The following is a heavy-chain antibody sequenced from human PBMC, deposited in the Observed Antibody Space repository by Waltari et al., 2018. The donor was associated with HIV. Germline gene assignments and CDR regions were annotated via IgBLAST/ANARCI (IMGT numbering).Heavy chain of an antibody. CDR1: GASITSNNW. CDR2: IYHSGTT. Sequence: QVHLQETGPGLVKPSGTLSLTCVVSGASITSNNWWSWVRQPPRKGREWIGEIYHSGTTNYNPSLKSRVTISLDKSKNHFSLRLTSATAADTAVYYWARVDENNSGRMDYWGQGNLVTVSS. J-gene: IGHJ4*02. D-gene: IGHD6-25*01. CDR3: ARVDENNSGRMDY. V-gene: IGHV4-4*02.